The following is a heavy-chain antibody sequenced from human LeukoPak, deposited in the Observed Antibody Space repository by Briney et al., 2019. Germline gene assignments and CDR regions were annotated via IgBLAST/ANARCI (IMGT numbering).Heavy chain of an antibody. CDR3: ARDSTGGSGSYYTYFDY. CDR2: INHSGST. CDR1: GGSFSGYY. Sequence: SETLSLTCAVYGGSFSGYYWSWIRQPPGKGLEWIGEINHSGSTNYNPSLKSRVTMSVDTSKNQFSLKLSSVTAADTAVYYCARDSTGGSGSYYTYFDYWGQGTLVTVSS. J-gene: IGHJ4*02. V-gene: IGHV4-34*01. D-gene: IGHD3-10*01.